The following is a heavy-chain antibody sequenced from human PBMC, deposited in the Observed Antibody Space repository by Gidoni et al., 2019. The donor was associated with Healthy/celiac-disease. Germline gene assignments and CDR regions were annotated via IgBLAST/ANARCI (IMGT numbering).Heavy chain of an antibody. CDR2: ISGSGGST. CDR3: AKSGITMVRGGNWYFDL. J-gene: IGHJ2*01. D-gene: IGHD3-10*01. CDR1: GFTFSSSA. V-gene: IGHV3-23*01. Sequence: EVQLLESGGGLVQPGWSLRLSCAASGFTFSSSAMSWVRQAPGKGLEWVSAISGSGGSTYYADSVKGRFTISRDNSKNTLYLQMNSLRAEDTAVYYCAKSGITMVRGGNWYFDLWGRGTLVTVSS.